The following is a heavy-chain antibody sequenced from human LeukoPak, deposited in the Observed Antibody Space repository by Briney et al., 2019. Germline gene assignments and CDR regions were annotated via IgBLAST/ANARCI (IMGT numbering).Heavy chain of an antibody. CDR2: INHSGST. CDR3: AREKRGVVIKAFDI. V-gene: IGHV4-34*01. J-gene: IGHJ3*02. CDR1: GGSLSGYY. D-gene: IGHD3-3*01. Sequence: SETLSLTCAVYGGSLSGYYWSWIRQPPGKGLEWIGEINHSGSTNYNPSLKSRVTISVDTSKNQFSLKLSSVTAADTAVYYCAREKRGVVIKAFDIWGQGTMVTVSS.